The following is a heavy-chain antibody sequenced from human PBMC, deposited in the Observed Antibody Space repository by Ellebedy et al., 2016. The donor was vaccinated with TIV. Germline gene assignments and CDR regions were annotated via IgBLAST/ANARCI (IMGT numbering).Heavy chain of an antibody. J-gene: IGHJ4*02. V-gene: IGHV4-38-2*02. D-gene: IGHD3-22*01. CDR3: ASYGGGYYGDY. CDR1: GYSISSGYH. Sequence: SETLSLTCTVSGYSISSGYHWGWIRQPPGKGLEWIGSIYHSGSTYYNPSLKSRVTISVDTSKNQFSLKLSSVTAADTAVYYCASYGGGYYGDYWGQGTLVTVSS. CDR2: IYHSGST.